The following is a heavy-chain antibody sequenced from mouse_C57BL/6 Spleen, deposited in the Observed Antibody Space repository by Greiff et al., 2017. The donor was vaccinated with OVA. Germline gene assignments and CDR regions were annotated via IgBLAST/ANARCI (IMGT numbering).Heavy chain of an antibody. CDR2: IYPGSGST. CDR3: VKGYSNYPYYAMDY. D-gene: IGHD2-5*01. CDR1: GYTFTSYW. J-gene: IGHJ4*01. Sequence: VKLVESGAELVKPGASVKMSCKASGYTFTSYWITWVKQRPGQGLEWIGDIYPGSGSTNYNEKFKSKATLTVDTSSSTAYMQLSSLTSEDSAVYYCVKGYSNYPYYAMDYWGQGTSVTVSS. V-gene: IGHV1-55*01.